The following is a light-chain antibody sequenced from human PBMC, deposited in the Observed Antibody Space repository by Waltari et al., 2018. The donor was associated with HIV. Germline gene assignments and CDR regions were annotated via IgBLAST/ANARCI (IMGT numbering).Light chain of an antibody. Sequence: EIVLTQSPDALFLSPGERATLSCGASQSLRSNYLARYQQKPGLAPRLIICDASDRATCIPDMFSGSESGTDFTLTISRVEPEDFAVYYCQQYESGLWTFGQGTKVE. V-gene: IGKV3D-20*01. CDR2: DAS. CDR1: QSLRSNY. J-gene: IGKJ2*01. CDR3: QQYESGLWT.